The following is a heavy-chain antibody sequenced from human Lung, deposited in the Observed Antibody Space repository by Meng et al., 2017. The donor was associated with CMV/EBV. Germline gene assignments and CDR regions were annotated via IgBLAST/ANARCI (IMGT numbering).Heavy chain of an antibody. CDR3: AKDRVVVVPAVDAFDI. CDR1: GFTFSSYG. V-gene: IGHV3-30*02. J-gene: IGHJ3*02. Sequence: SXAASGFTFSSYGMHWVRQAPGKGLEWVAFIRYDGSNKYYADSVKGRFTISRDNSKNTLYLQMNSPRAEDTAVYYCAKDRVVVVPAVDAFDIWGQGXMVTVSS. D-gene: IGHD2-2*01. CDR2: IRYDGSNK.